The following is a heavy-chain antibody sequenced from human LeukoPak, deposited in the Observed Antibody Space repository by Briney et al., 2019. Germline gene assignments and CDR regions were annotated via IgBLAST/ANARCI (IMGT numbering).Heavy chain of an antibody. J-gene: IGHJ4*02. CDR1: GFTFSSYA. CDR3: AKDLQHTVVVTALSLFDY. CDR2: ISGSGGST. Sequence: GGSLRLSCAASGFTFSSYAMSWVRQAPGKGLEWVSAISGSGGSTYYADSVKGRFTISRDNSKNTLYLQMNSLRAEDTAVYYCAKDLQHTVVVTALSLFDYWGQGTLVTVSS. V-gene: IGHV3-23*01. D-gene: IGHD2-21*02.